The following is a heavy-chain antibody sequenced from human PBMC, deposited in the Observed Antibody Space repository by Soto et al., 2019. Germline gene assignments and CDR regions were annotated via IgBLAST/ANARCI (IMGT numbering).Heavy chain of an antibody. CDR3: ARGQKLFQDGRFAY. Sequence: QVQLVQSGAEVKKPGASVRVSCKASGYTFTSYGITWVRQAPGQGLEWMGWISVYNGNTNYAQRLQGRVTMTTDTSTTTAYMELRSLRSDDTAVYYCARGQKLFQDGRFAYWGQGTLVTVSS. D-gene: IGHD1-1*01. CDR2: ISVYNGNT. V-gene: IGHV1-18*01. J-gene: IGHJ4*02. CDR1: GYTFTSYG.